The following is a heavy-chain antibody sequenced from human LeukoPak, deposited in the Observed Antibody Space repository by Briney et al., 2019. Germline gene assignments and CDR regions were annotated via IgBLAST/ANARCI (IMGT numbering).Heavy chain of an antibody. J-gene: IGHJ5*02. CDR3: AGDFWSGHYRNWFDP. V-gene: IGHV1-69*13. D-gene: IGHD3-3*01. Sequence: SVKVSCKASLGTFSSYAISWVRQAPAQGLEWMGGIIPIFGTANYAQKFQGRVTITADESTSTAYMELSSLRSEDTAVYYCAGDFWSGHYRNWFDPWGQGTLVTVSS. CDR2: IIPIFGTA. CDR1: LGTFSSYA.